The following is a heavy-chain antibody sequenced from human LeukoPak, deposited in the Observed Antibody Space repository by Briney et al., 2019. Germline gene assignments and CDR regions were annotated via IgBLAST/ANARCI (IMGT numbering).Heavy chain of an antibody. CDR1: GASISHFY. V-gene: IGHV4-4*09. D-gene: IGHD1-26*01. CDR3: ARLGSYHDF. CDR2: IHPTGGS. J-gene: IGHJ4*02. Sequence: PSETLSLTCTVSGASISHFYRSWIRQTPEKGLEWMGHIHPTGGSTPYPSLRSRLTMSMDTSRNQLSLKLTSVTAADTAVYFCARLGSYHDFWGQGALVTVSS.